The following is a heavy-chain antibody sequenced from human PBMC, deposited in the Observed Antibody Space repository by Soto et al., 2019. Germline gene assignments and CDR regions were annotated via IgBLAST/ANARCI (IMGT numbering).Heavy chain of an antibody. V-gene: IGHV3-53*01. J-gene: IGHJ4*02. CDR3: APRTGGGGY. CDR1: GFTVSNNY. CDR2: IYSGGYT. Sequence: EVQLVESGGGLIQPGGSLRLSCAVSGFTVSNNYMSWVRQAPGKGLEGVSVIYSGGYTAYGDSVKGRFTISRDNSKNTLYLQKKSRRAAATAVFSCAPRTGGGGYWGQGTLVTVSS. D-gene: IGHD3-10*01.